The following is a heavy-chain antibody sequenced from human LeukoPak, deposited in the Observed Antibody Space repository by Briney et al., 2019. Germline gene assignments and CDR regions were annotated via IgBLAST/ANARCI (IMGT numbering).Heavy chain of an antibody. CDR2: ISGSGGST. J-gene: IGHJ4*02. CDR3: AKATHLTDDILTGPGLG. V-gene: IGHV3-23*01. D-gene: IGHD3-9*01. Sequence: PGGSLRLSCAASGFTFSSHAMSWVRQTPGKGLEWISAISGSGGSTYYADSVKGRFTISRDNSKNTLYLQMNSLRAEDTAVYYCAKATHLTDDILTGPGLGWGQGTLVTVSS. CDR1: GFTFSSHA.